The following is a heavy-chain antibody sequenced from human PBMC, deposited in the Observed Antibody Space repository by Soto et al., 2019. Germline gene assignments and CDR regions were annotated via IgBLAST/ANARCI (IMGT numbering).Heavy chain of an antibody. D-gene: IGHD3-22*01. V-gene: IGHV3-73*01. CDR3: TRGDYDSIAFDI. CDR2: IRSKANSYAT. Sequence: GGSLRLSCAASGFTFSGSAMHWVRQASGKGLEWVGLIRSKANSYATAYAASVKGRFTISSDDSKNTAYLQMNSLKTEDTAVYYCTRGDYDSIAFDIWGQGTMVTVSS. J-gene: IGHJ3*02. CDR1: GFTFSGSA.